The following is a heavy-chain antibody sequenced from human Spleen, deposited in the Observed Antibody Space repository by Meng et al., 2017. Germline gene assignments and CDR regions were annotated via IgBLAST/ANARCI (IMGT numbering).Heavy chain of an antibody. CDR3: ARGAPGDWFDP. V-gene: IGHV3-33*01. Sequence: GESLKISCAASGFTFGTYGMHWVRQAPGKGLEWVAVTWFDGTNKYYADSVKGRFTISRDNSNNTLFLQRNSLRAEDTAVYYCARGAPGDWFDPWGQGTLVTVSS. J-gene: IGHJ5*02. CDR2: TWFDGTNK. CDR1: GFTFGTYG. D-gene: IGHD3-10*01.